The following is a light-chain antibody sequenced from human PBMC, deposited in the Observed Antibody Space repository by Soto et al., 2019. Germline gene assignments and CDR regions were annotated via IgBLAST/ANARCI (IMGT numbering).Light chain of an antibody. CDR2: GAS. V-gene: IGKV3-15*01. CDR3: QQYNNWPRT. Sequence: EIVMTQSPASLSVSPGERATLSCRASQRVSSNLAWYQQKPGQAPRLLIYGASTRAIGIPARFSGSGSGTEFTLTISSLQSEYFAVYYCQQYNNWPRTFGQGTKVAIK. J-gene: IGKJ1*01. CDR1: QRVSSN.